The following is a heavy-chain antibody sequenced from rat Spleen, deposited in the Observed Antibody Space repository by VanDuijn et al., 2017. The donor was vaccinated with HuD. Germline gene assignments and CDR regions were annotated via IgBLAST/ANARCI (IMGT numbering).Heavy chain of an antibody. CDR3: AKTNNPYFYVMDA. J-gene: IGHJ4*01. Sequence: EVQLQESGPGLVKPSQSLSLTCSVTGYSITRNYWGWIRKFPGNQMEWIGHISRSGTTSYNPSLKSRISITRDTSKNQFFLQLISATTEDTATFYCAKTNNPYFYVMDAWGQGVSVTDSS. V-gene: IGHV3-1*01. CDR1: GYSITRNY. CDR2: ISRSGTT. D-gene: IGHD3-4*01.